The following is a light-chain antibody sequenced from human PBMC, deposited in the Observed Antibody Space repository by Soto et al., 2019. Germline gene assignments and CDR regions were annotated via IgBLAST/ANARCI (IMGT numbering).Light chain of an antibody. J-gene: IGLJ1*01. CDR2: EVS. CDR1: NSDVGGYNY. CDR3: SSYTTSSTYV. V-gene: IGLV2-14*01. Sequence: HSALTQPASVSGSPGQSITISCTGTNSDVGGYNYVSWYQQHPGKAPKLMISEVSNRPSGVSNRFSGSKSGNTASLTISGLQAEDEADYYCSSYTTSSTYVFGTGTKVTVL.